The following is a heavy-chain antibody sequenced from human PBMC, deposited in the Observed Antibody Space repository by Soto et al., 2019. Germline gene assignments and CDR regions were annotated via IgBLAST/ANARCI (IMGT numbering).Heavy chain of an antibody. Sequence: PGASLKISCKGSGYSFTSYWISWVRQMPGKGLEWMGRIDPSDSYTNYSPSFHGHVAISAEKSISTAYLRWSSLKASDTAMYYCARHIAARPGGWFDPWGQGTLVTVSS. CDR3: ARHIAARPGGWFDP. CDR2: IDPSDSYT. CDR1: GYSFTSYW. D-gene: IGHD6-6*01. J-gene: IGHJ5*02. V-gene: IGHV5-10-1*01.